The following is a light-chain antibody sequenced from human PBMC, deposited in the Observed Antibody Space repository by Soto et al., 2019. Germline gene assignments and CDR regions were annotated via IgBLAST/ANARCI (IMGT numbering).Light chain of an antibody. CDR1: QSISSW. Sequence: DIPMTLSPSTLSASVGDRVTITCRASQSISSWLAWYQQKPGKAPNVLIYKASSLASGVPSRFSGSGSGTEFTLTISSLQPDDFATYYCQQYKSYPVTFGGGTKVEIK. V-gene: IGKV1-5*03. CDR3: QQYKSYPVT. CDR2: KAS. J-gene: IGKJ4*01.